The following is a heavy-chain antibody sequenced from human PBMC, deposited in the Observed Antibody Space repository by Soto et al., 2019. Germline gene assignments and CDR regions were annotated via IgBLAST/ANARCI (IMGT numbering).Heavy chain of an antibody. CDR3: ARDAHCGGAPGCRAMDV. D-gene: IGHD2-21*01. CDR1: GYTFTSDG. V-gene: IGHV1-18*04. J-gene: IGHJ6*02. CDR2: ISGYNGNT. Sequence: QVQLVQSGAEVKKPGASVKVSCKASGYTFTSDGVSWVRQAPGQGLEWMGWISGYNGNTNHAQRFRDRVTLTTNTSTSTAYMEPRSLRSDDSAVYYCARDAHCGGAPGCRAMDVWGQGTTITVSS.